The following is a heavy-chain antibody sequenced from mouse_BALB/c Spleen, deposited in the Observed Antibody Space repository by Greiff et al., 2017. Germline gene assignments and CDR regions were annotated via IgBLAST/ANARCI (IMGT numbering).Heavy chain of an antibody. V-gene: IGHV1-80*01. CDR3: ARSLYGFFDY. CDR2: IYPGDGDT. J-gene: IGHJ2*01. D-gene: IGHD2-2*01. CDR1: GYAFSSYW. Sequence: VQLQESGAELVRPGSSVKISCKASGYAFSSYWMNWVKQRPGQGLEWIGQIYPGDGDTNYNGKFKGKATLTADKSSSTAYMQLSSLTSEDSAVYFCARSLYGFFDYWGQGTTLTVSS.